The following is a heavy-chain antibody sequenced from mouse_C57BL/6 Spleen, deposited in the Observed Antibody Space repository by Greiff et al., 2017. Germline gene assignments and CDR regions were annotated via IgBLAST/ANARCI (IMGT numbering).Heavy chain of an antibody. J-gene: IGHJ2*01. V-gene: IGHV1-15*01. Sequence: VQLQESGAELVRPGASVTLSCKASGYTFTDYEMHWVKQTPVHGLEWIGAIDPETGGTAYNQKFKGKAILTADKSSSTAYMELRSLTSEDSAVYYCTGGDYGSPWGQGTTLTVSS. D-gene: IGHD1-1*01. CDR2: IDPETGGT. CDR1: GYTFTDYE. CDR3: TGGDYGSP.